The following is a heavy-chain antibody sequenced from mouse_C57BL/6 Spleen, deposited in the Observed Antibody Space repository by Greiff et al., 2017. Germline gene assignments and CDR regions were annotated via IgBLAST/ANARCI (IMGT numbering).Heavy chain of an antibody. J-gene: IGHJ1*03. Sequence: EVQLQESGGGLVQPGGSMKLSCVASGFTFSNYWMNWVRQSPEKGLEWVAQIRLKSDNYATHYAESVKGRFTISRDDSKSSVYLQMNNLRAEDTGIYYCTGRDGYYGYFDVWGTGTTVTVSS. CDR3: TGRDGYYGYFDV. CDR2: IRLKSDNYAT. V-gene: IGHV6-3*01. CDR1: GFTFSNYW. D-gene: IGHD2-3*01.